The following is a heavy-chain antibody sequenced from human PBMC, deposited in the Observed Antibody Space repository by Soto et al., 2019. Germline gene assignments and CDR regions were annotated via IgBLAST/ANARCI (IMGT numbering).Heavy chain of an antibody. J-gene: IGHJ6*02. D-gene: IGHD1-20*01. CDR1: GDTDTNYV. CDR2: IFPKFGTT. Sequence: QVQLVQSGAEVKKPGSSVNVSCKASGDTDTNYVISWVRQAPGQGLEWMGGIFPKFGTTYSAQKLHDSLTTTANDSTSTVDLQLSSLRLDDTSVYYCEAEMTLRKVSVVWGQGTTITVSS. CDR3: EAEMTLRKVSVV. V-gene: IGHV1-69*01.